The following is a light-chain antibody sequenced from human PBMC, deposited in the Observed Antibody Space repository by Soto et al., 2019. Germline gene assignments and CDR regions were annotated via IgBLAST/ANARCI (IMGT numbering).Light chain of an antibody. CDR3: QQYNNWWT. J-gene: IGKJ1*01. Sequence: TKSQAAVSESRGEKATRCCRASQRVRSNLAWYQQKPGQVPRLLIYGASTRATGIPARFSGSGSGTEFTLAIRTLQSEDFAVYYCQQYNNWWTFGQGTKADI. CDR2: GAS. CDR1: QRVRSN. V-gene: IGKV3-15*01.